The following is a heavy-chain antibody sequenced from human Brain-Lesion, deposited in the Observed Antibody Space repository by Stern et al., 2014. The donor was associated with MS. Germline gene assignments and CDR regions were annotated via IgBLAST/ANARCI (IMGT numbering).Heavy chain of an antibody. J-gene: IGHJ6*02. Sequence: QVQLMQSGAEVKKPGASVKVSCKTSGYIFTGYYIHRVRQAPGQGLEWMAWINPNTGGTKDAQKFQGRVTMSRDTSISTAYVELSSLTSDDTAVYYCARDQRGITIFGVVTDYYYLGMDVWGQGTTVTVSS. D-gene: IGHD3-3*01. CDR1: GYIFTGYY. V-gene: IGHV1-2*02. CDR3: ARDQRGITIFGVVTDYYYLGMDV. CDR2: INPNTGGT.